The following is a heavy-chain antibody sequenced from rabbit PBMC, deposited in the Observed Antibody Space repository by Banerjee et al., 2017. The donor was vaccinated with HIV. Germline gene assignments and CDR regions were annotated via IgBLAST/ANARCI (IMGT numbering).Heavy chain of an antibody. CDR3: ARGRWNYAGYAGYGYAINL. J-gene: IGHJ4*01. V-gene: IGHV1S47*01. D-gene: IGHD6-1*01. Sequence: VESGGGLVQPGGSLKLSCKASGFDFSSYGVSWVRQAPGKGLEWIGYIDPVFGSTYYASWVNGRFTISSHNAQNTLYLQLNSLTAADTATYFCARGRWNYAGYAGYGYAINLWGQGTLVTVS. CDR1: GFDFSSYG. CDR2: IDPVFGST.